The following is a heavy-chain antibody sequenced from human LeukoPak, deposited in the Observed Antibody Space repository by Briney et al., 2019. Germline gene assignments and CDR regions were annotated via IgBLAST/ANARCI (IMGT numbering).Heavy chain of an antibody. CDR2: IQYDGSNA. CDR3: ASEKYGDYGFDY. CDR1: GFTFSSYG. V-gene: IGHV3-30*02. J-gene: IGHJ4*02. D-gene: IGHD4-17*01. Sequence: GGSLRLSCAASGFTFSSYGMHWVRQAPGKGLEWVAFIQYDGSNAYYADSVKGRFTFSRDNSKNTLYLQMDSLRAEDTAVYYCASEKYGDYGFDYWGQGTLVTVSS.